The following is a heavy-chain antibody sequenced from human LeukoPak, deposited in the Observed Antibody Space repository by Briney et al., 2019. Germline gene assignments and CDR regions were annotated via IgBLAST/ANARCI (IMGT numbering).Heavy chain of an antibody. V-gene: IGHV3-7*03. CDR1: EFTFGSYW. CDR3: ARDSSPYCGDDCYFDAFDL. Sequence: PGGSLRLPCVASEFTFGSYWMTWVRQAPGKGLEWVANINQDGRKEHYVDSVKGRFTISRDNAKNFLYLQMNSLRAEDTAVYYCARDSSPYCGDDCYFDAFDLWGQGTMVTVSS. J-gene: IGHJ3*01. CDR2: INQDGRKE. D-gene: IGHD2-21*02.